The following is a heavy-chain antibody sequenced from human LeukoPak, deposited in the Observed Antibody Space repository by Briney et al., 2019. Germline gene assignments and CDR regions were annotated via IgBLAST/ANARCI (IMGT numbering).Heavy chain of an antibody. CDR3: ARGFPRRGPAAIRRVDWFDP. CDR1: GGSISSGDYY. D-gene: IGHD2-2*02. V-gene: IGHV4-30-4*08. Sequence: SETLSLTCTVSGGSISSGDYYWSWIRQPPGKGLEWIGYIYYSGSTYYNPSLKSRVTISVDTSKNQFSLKLSSVTAADTAVYYCARGFPRRGPAAIRRVDWFDPWGQGTLVTVSS. J-gene: IGHJ5*02. CDR2: IYYSGST.